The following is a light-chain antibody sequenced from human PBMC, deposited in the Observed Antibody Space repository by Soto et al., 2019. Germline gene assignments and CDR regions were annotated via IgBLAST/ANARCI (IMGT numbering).Light chain of an antibody. CDR3: QQYGSSPRT. Sequence: VVMTQSPVTLSVSPGERAILSCRASQSVGSNFAWYQHKPGQAPRLLIYAASTRATGIPARFSGSGSGTEVTLTISRLEPEDFAVYYCQQYGSSPRTFGLGTKVDIK. CDR2: AAS. J-gene: IGKJ1*01. V-gene: IGKV3-15*01. CDR1: QSVGSN.